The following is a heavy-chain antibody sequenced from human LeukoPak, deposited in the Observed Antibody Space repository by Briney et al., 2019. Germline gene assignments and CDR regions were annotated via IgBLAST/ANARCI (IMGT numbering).Heavy chain of an antibody. D-gene: IGHD3-10*01. CDR2: ISANDGGT. V-gene: IGHV3-23*01. Sequence: GGSLRLSYAASGFTFSNYAMSWVRQAPGKGLEWVSSISANDGGTYYADSVKGRFTISRDNSKNTLYFEMNSLRAEDTAVYFCAKDQYYGSGSYFTFDIWGQGRMVTVSS. CDR3: AKDQYYGSGSYFTFDI. J-gene: IGHJ3*02. CDR1: GFTFSNYA.